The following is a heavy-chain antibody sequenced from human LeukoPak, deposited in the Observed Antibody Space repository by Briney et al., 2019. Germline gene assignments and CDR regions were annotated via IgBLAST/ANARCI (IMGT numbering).Heavy chain of an antibody. CDR2: ISYDGSDK. Sequence: GGSLRLSCAASGFTFSTYDMHWVCQAPGKGLEWVAVISYDGSDKYYADSVKGRFTISRDNSKNTLYLQMNSLRAEDTAVYYCARGPDSMTSFDFWGQGTLVTVSS. J-gene: IGHJ4*02. V-gene: IGHV3-30*03. D-gene: IGHD2/OR15-2a*01. CDR1: GFTFSTYD. CDR3: ARGPDSMTSFDF.